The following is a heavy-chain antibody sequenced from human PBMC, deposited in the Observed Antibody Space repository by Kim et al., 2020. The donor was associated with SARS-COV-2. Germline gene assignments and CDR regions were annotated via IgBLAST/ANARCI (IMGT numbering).Heavy chain of an antibody. D-gene: IGHD1-20*01. J-gene: IGHJ6*02. CDR3: AREPGITGSNYYYGMDV. V-gene: IGHV3-11*06. Sequence: VKGRFTISRDNAKNSLYLQMNSLRAEDTAVYYCAREPGITGSNYYYGMDVWGQGTTVTVSS.